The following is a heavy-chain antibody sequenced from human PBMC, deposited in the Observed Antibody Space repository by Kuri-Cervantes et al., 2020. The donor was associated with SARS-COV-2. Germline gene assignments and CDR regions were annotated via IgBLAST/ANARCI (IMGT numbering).Heavy chain of an antibody. CDR3: ATNDYGVSYMDV. J-gene: IGHJ6*03. V-gene: IGHV3-20*01. CDR1: GFTFDNYC. CDR2: INWNGGST. Sequence: GESLKISCAASGFTFDNYCMGWVRQAPGKGLEWVSGINWNGGSTGYADSVKGRFTISRDNAKNSLYLQMNSLRAEDTALYHCATNDYGVSYMDVWGKGTTVTVSS. D-gene: IGHD4-17*01.